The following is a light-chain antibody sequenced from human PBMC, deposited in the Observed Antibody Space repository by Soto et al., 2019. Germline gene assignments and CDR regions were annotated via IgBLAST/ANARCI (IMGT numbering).Light chain of an antibody. CDR2: DVS. J-gene: IGLJ1*01. V-gene: IGLV2-23*02. Sequence: QSALTQPASVSGSPGQSITISCTGTSSDVGSYDRVSWYQQHPGKAPNLMIYDVSKRPSGVSNRVSGSKSGNTAYLTISGLQAEDEADYYCCSYAGSTTFAVFGTGTKLTVL. CDR1: SSDVGSYDR. CDR3: CSYAGSTTFAV.